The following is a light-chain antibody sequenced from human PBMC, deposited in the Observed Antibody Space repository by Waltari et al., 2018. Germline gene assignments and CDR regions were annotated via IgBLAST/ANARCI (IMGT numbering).Light chain of an antibody. Sequence: EIVLTQSPGTLSLSPGERATLSCRASQGVGKYLAWYQQRPGQAPRLLLYHASIRATGIPDRFSGSGSGTDFSLTISRLEPEDFAVYYCQKYDFLPATFGLGTTVEIK. CDR3: QKYDFLPAT. CDR1: QGVGKY. V-gene: IGKV3-20*01. J-gene: IGKJ1*01. CDR2: HAS.